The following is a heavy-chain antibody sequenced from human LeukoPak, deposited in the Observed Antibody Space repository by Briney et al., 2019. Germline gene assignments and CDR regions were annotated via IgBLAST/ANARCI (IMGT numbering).Heavy chain of an antibody. J-gene: IGHJ5*02. V-gene: IGHV4-4*07. D-gene: IGHD6-13*01. CDR3: ARAERDRRSWYAWFDP. CDR1: GGSISSYY. CDR2: IYTSGST. Sequence: SETLSLTRTVTGGSISSYYWSWIRQPPGKGLEWIGRIYTSGSTNYNPSLKSRVTMSVDTSRNQFSLNLSSVTAADTAVYYCARAERDRRSWYAWFDPWGEGTLVTVSS.